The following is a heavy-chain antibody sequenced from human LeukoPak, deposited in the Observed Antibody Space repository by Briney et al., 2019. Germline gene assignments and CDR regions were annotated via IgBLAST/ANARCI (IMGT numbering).Heavy chain of an antibody. J-gene: IGHJ4*02. CDR2: INPTGGST. V-gene: IGHV1-46*01. Sequence: ASVKVSCKASAYAFTSYHIHWVRQAPGQGLEWMGIINPTGGSTSSAQKFQGRVTMTRDTSTSAVYMELSSLRSDDTAVYYCARDPSGSWQWFDYWGQGTLVTVSS. D-gene: IGHD1-26*01. CDR1: AYAFTSYH. CDR3: ARDPSGSWQWFDY.